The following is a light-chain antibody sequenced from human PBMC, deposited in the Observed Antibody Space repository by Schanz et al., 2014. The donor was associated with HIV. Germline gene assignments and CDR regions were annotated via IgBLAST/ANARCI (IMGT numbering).Light chain of an antibody. V-gene: IGKV3-20*01. J-gene: IGKJ1*01. CDR2: ATS. CDR1: QSVGGSQ. CDR3: QQYGSSPRT. Sequence: EIVLTQSPGRLSLSPGERATLSCRASQSVGGSQLAWFQLKRGQPPRLLIYATSFRAVGIPDRFSGSGSETDFTLTISRLEPEDFAVYYCQQYGSSPRTFGQGTKVEIK.